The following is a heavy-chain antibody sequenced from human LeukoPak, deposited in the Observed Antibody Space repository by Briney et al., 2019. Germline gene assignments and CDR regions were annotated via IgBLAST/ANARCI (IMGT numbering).Heavy chain of an antibody. Sequence: QSGGSLRLSCAASGFTFSSYWMHWVRQAPGKGLVWVSRINSDGSSTSYADSVKGRFTISRDNAKNTVYLQMNGLRGEDTAVYYCARILPISGRDSWGQGTLVTVSS. V-gene: IGHV3-74*01. J-gene: IGHJ4*02. CDR1: GFTFSSYW. CDR3: ARILPISGRDS. D-gene: IGHD2-15*01. CDR2: INSDGSST.